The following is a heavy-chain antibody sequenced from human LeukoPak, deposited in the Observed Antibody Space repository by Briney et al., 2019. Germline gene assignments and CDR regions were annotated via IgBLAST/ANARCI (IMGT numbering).Heavy chain of an antibody. V-gene: IGHV3-23*01. CDR3: AKATPSYTAMVEYYFDY. D-gene: IGHD5-18*01. J-gene: IGHJ4*02. CDR2: ISGSGGST. Sequence: PGGSLRLSCAASGFTFSSYAMSWVRQAPGKGLEWVSAISGSGGSTYYADSVKGRFTISGDNSKNTLYLQMNSLRAEDTAVYYCAKATPSYTAMVEYYFDYWGQGTLVTVSS. CDR1: GFTFSSYA.